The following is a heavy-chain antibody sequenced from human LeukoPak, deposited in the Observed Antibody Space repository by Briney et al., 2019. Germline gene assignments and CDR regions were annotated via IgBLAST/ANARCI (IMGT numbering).Heavy chain of an antibody. D-gene: IGHD3-22*01. V-gene: IGHV3-33*08. CDR1: GSTFSTFG. Sequence: PGRSLRLSCAASGSTFSTFGMHWVRQAPGKGLEWVAVIWYDGSNKYYAHSAKGRFTISRDNSKNTLYLQMNSLRDEDTAIYYCARDESSGHLHFDYWGQGTLVTVSS. CDR2: IWYDGSNK. CDR3: ARDESSGHLHFDY. J-gene: IGHJ4*02.